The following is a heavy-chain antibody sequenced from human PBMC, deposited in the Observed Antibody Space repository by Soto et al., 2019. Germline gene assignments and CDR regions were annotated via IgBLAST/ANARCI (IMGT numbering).Heavy chain of an antibody. J-gene: IGHJ4*02. V-gene: IGHV3-53*01. CDR3: ARPTYYYDSSGPPAY. Sequence: PGGSLRLSCAASGFTVRRNYMSWVRQAPGKGLEWVSLIYSGGKTDYADSVKGRFTISRDNSNSTLYLQMNSLRAEDTAVYYCARPTYYYDSSGPPAYWGQGTLVTVSS. CDR2: IYSGGKT. CDR1: GFTVRRNY. D-gene: IGHD3-22*01.